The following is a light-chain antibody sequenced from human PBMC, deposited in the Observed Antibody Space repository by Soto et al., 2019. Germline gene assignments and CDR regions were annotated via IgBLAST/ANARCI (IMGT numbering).Light chain of an antibody. CDR3: QHYAGGSRIN. CDR1: QSVSSR. J-gene: IGKJ5*01. V-gene: IGKV3-20*01. Sequence: EIVLTQSPGTLSLSPGERATLSFMASQSVSSRLAWYQQKPGQAPRLLISGASSRATGIPDRFSGSGFGTDFTLTISRLEPEDFALYYCQHYAGGSRINFGQGTRLEIK. CDR2: GAS.